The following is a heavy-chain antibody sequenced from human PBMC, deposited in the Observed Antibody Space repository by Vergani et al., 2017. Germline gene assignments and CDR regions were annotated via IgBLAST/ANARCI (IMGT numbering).Heavy chain of an antibody. Sequence: QVQLQESGPGLVKPSGTLSLTCAVSGGSISSSNWWSWVRQPPGKGLEWVSYISSSGSTIYYADSVKGRFTISRDNAKNSLYLQMNSLRAEDTAVYYCARALWNFYYGMDVWGQGTTVTVSS. J-gene: IGHJ6*02. D-gene: IGHD1-1*01. CDR1: GGSISSSNW. CDR3: ARALWNFYYGMDV. V-gene: IGHV3-11*04. CDR2: ISSSGSTI.